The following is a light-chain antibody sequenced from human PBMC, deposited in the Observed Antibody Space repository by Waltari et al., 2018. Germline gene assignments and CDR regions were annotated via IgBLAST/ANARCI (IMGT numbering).Light chain of an antibody. CDR1: QSVSSN. CDR2: EAS. Sequence: EIVLTQSPGTLYLSPGERATLSCRASQSVSSNLAWYQQKPGQAPRLVIYEASHKATGIPARFSCSGSGTDFTLTISSLEPEDFAEYYCHQRSNWPPTFGGGTKVEIK. V-gene: IGKV3-11*01. CDR3: HQRSNWPPT. J-gene: IGKJ4*01.